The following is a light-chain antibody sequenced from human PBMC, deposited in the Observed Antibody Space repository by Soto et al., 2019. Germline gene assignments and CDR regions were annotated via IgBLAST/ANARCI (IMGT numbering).Light chain of an antibody. CDR2: KAS. Sequence: DIQMTQSPSTLSASVGDRVTITCRASQSINNWLAWYQQKPGKAPKLLIYKASSLESGVPSRFSGSGSGTDFSLTINSLQSDDFATYFCQQYSKESTFGQGTKLEIK. CDR1: QSINNW. V-gene: IGKV1-5*03. J-gene: IGKJ2*01. CDR3: QQYSKEST.